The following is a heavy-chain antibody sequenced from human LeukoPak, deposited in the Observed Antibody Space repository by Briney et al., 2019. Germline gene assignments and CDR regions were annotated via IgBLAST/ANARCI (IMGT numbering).Heavy chain of an antibody. J-gene: IGHJ5*02. CDR3: ARDNSVRDEAWWFNP. CDR2: ISAYNGAT. V-gene: IGHV1-18*01. D-gene: IGHD5-24*01. Sequence: ASVKVSCKTFGYTFTRFGVSWVRQAPGQGLEWMGWISAYNGATKFAQKFQGRVTLTRDMSTSTDYLELSSLRSEDTAVYYCARDNSVRDEAWWFNPWGQGTLVTVSS. CDR1: GYTFTRFG.